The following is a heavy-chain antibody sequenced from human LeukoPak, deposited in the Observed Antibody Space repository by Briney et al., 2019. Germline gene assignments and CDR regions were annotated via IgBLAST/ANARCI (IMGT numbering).Heavy chain of an antibody. CDR2: IKQDGSEK. V-gene: IGHV3-7*05. J-gene: IGHJ4*02. Sequence: GGSLCLSCAASGFTFSSYWLSWVRQAPAQGLESVANIKQDGSEKYYVDSVKGRFTISRDNAKNSLYLQMNSLRAEDTAVYYCARDQRYCSSSSCPWEPFDYWGQGTLVTVSS. CDR1: GFTFSSYW. CDR3: ARDQRYCSSSSCPWEPFDY. D-gene: IGHD2-2*01.